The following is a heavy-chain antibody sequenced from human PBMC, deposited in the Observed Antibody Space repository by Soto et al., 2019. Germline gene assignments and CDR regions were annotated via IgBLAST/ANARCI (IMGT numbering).Heavy chain of an antibody. CDR2: INDSGDI. J-gene: IGHJ6*03. D-gene: IGHD3-10*01. CDR1: GGSFSGYQ. V-gene: IGHV4-34*01. CDR3: ARGLILWFGELSRRGGYYYYMDV. Sequence: QVQLQQWGAGLLKPSETLSLTCAVYGGSFSGYQWSWIRQTPGKGLEWIGGINDSGDINYNPSLKSRVTIFVDSPKKQISLRLSSVTAADTAVYYCARGLILWFGELSRRGGYYYYMDVWGKGTTVIVSS.